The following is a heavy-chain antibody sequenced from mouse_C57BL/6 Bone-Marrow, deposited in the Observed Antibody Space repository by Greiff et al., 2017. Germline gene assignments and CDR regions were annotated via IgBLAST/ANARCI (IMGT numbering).Heavy chain of an antibody. CDR2: IRNKANNHAT. J-gene: IGHJ4*01. CDR3: TRLLMDY. Sequence: EVKLEESGGGLVQPGGSMKLSCAASGFTFSDAWMDWVRQSPEKGLEWVAEIRNKANNHATYYDESVKGRFTISRDDSKCIVYLKMNSLRAEDTGIYFYTRLLMDYWGQGTSVTVSS. V-gene: IGHV6-6*01. D-gene: IGHD2-1*01. CDR1: GFTFSDAW.